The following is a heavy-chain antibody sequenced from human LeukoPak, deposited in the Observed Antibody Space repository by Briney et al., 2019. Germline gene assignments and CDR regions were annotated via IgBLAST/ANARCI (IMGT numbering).Heavy chain of an antibody. J-gene: IGHJ3*02. CDR1: GGSISDYY. CDR2: IYYSGRT. Sequence: SETLSLTRTVSGGSISDYYWNWMRQPPGKGLEWIGYIYYSGRTNYNPSLKSRVSISVDTSKNQFSLKLSSVTAADTAVYYCARDFRGSVDAFDIWGQGTMVAVSS. V-gene: IGHV4-59*01. CDR3: ARDFRGSVDAFDI.